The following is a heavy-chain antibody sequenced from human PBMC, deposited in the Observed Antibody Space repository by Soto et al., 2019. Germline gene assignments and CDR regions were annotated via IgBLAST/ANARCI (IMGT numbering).Heavy chain of an antibody. CDR3: ARFWNSKKYYYDSSGYAS. J-gene: IGHJ4*02. CDR2: IYTSGST. D-gene: IGHD3-22*01. CDR1: GGSFSAYY. V-gene: IGHV4-59*10. Sequence: NPSETLSLTCAVYGGSFSAYYWSWIRQPAGKGLEWIGRIYTSGSTNYNPSLKSRVTMSVDTSKNQFSLKLSSVTAADTAVYYCARFWNSKKYYYDSSGYASWGQGTLVTVSS.